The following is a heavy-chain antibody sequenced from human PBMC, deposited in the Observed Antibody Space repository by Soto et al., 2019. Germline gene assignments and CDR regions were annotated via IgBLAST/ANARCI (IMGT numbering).Heavy chain of an antibody. CDR3: TTEYYDILTFYNNYYCYYGMDF. CDR1: GFTFSNAW. D-gene: IGHD3-9*01. J-gene: IGHJ6*02. V-gene: IGHV3-15*01. Sequence: GGSLRLSCAASGFTFSNAWMSWFGQAPGKGLEWVGRIKSKTDGGTTDYAAPVKGRFTISRDDSKNTLYLQMNSLKTEDTAVYYCTTEYYDILTFYNNYYCYYGMDFWFQGTTVTVAS. CDR2: IKSKTDGGTT.